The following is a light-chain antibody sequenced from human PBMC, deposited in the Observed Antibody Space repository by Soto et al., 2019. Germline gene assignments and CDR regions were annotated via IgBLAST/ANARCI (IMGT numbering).Light chain of an antibody. V-gene: IGKV3-15*01. Sequence: ENVLTQSPGTLSLSQGERASLSCRASQSVSNSFLAWYQQKPGQAPRLLIYGASTRATGIPARFSGSGSGTEFTLTISSLQSEDFAVYYCQQYNNWPTWTFGQGTKVDI. CDR3: QQYNNWPTWT. CDR1: QSVSNSF. CDR2: GAS. J-gene: IGKJ1*01.